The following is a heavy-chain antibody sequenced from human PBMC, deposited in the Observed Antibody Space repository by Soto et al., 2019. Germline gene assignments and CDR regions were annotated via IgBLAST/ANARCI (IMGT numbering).Heavy chain of an antibody. CDR2: MNPNSGNT. CDR1: GYTFTSYD. D-gene: IGHD3-3*01. CDR3: ARGGTGVRFLEWLLYNNWFYP. V-gene: IGHV1-8*01. Sequence: ASVKVSCKASGYTFTSYDINWVRQATGQGLEWMGWMNPNSGNTGYAQKFQGRVTMTRNTSISTAYMELSSLRSEDTAVYYCARGGTGVRFLEWLLYNNWFYPWGQGTLVTVSS. J-gene: IGHJ5*02.